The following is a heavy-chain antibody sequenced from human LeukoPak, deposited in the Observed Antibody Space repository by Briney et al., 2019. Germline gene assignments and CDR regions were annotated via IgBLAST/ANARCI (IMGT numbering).Heavy chain of an antibody. CDR3: ARDMLAAAPGAGGDY. CDR1: GFTFSSYG. D-gene: IGHD6-13*01. CDR2: IWCDGSNK. Sequence: GGSLRLSCAASGFTFSSYGMHWVRQAPGKGLEWVAVIWCDGSNKYYADSVKGRLTISRDNSKNTLYLQMNSLRAEDTAVYYCARDMLAAAPGAGGDYWGQGTLVTVSS. V-gene: IGHV3-33*01. J-gene: IGHJ4*02.